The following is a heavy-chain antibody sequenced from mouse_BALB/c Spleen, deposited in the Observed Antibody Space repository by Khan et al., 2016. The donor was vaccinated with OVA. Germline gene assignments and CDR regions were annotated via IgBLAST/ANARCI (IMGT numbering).Heavy chain of an antibody. J-gene: IGHJ2*01. CDR2: ISTYSGNT. Sequence: QVQLQQPGPELVRPGVSVKISCRGSGYTFTDYAMHWVKQSHAKSLEWIGLISTYSGNTNYKQKFKGKATMTVDKSSSTAYMDLARLTSEDSAIYYCARPAYDGYYDYWGQGTTLTVSS. D-gene: IGHD2-3*01. CDR3: ARPAYDGYYDY. CDR1: GYTFTDYA. V-gene: IGHV1S137*01.